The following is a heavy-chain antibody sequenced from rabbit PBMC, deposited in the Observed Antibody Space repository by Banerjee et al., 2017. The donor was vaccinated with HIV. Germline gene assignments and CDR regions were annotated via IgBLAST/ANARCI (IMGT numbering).Heavy chain of an antibody. CDR3: VRDRAYASSSGYSYYFNV. CDR2: INTSSGNT. CDR1: GFSFSNKYV. D-gene: IGHD1-1*01. Sequence: QEQLEESGGGLVQPEGSLTLTCTASGFSFSNKYVMCWVRQAPGKGLEWIACINTSSGNTVYANWAKGRFTISKTSSTTVTLQMTSLTAADTATYFCVRDRAYASSSGYSYYFNVWGQGTLVTV. V-gene: IGHV1S45*01. J-gene: IGHJ4*01.